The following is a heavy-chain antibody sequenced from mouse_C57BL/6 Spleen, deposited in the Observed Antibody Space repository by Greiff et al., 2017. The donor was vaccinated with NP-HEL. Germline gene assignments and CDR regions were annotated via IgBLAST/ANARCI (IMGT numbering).Heavy chain of an antibody. CDR2: IDPSDSET. V-gene: IGHV1-52*01. D-gene: IGHD1-1*01. CDR3: AISGATVVATDWYCDV. CDR1: GYTFTSYW. J-gene: IGHJ1*03. Sequence: QVQLQQPGAELVRPGSSVKLSCKASGYTFTSYWMHWVKQRPIQGLEWIGNIDPSDSETHYNQKFKDKATLTVDKSSSTAYMQLSSLTSEDSAVYYCAISGATVVATDWYCDVWGTGTTVTVSS.